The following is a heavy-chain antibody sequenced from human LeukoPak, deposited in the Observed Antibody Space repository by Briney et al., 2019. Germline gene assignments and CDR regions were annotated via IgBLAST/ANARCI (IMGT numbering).Heavy chain of an antibody. J-gene: IGHJ4*02. D-gene: IGHD6-19*01. CDR3: ARDNEYSSASDY. V-gene: IGHV4-59*11. CDR1: GGSISSHY. CDR2: IYYSGST. Sequence: SETLSLTCTVPGGSISSHYWSWIRQPPGKGLEWIGYIYYSGSTNYNPSLKSRVTISVDTSKNQFSLKLSSVTAADTAVYYCARDNEYSSASDYWGQGTLVTVSS.